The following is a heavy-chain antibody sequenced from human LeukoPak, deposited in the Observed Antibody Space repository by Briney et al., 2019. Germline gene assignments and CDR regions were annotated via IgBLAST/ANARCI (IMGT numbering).Heavy chain of an antibody. Sequence: PSDTLTLPCTVSGGSISSYYWSWIRQPPGKGLEWIGYIYTSGSTNYNPSLKSRVTISVDTSKNQFSLKLSSVTAADTAVYYCARHRREYYDFWSGYPYYFDYWGQGTLVTVSS. D-gene: IGHD3-3*01. CDR2: IYTSGST. V-gene: IGHV4-4*09. J-gene: IGHJ4*02. CDR1: GGSISSYY. CDR3: ARHRREYYDFWSGYPYYFDY.